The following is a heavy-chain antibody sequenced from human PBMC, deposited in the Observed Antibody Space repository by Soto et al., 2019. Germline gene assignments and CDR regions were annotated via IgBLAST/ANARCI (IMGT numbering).Heavy chain of an antibody. J-gene: IGHJ3*01. CDR3: ARVLPGIAAAYDAFDV. CDR2: IYYDGGT. Sequence: TLSLTCTVSGDSVISATYYWSWIRQPPGKGLEWIGYIYYDGGTTYSSSLKSRVTISTDTSRSQLSLQLTSATPADTAVYYCARVLPGIAAAYDAFDVWGQGTMVTVSS. CDR1: GDSVISATYY. D-gene: IGHD6-13*01. V-gene: IGHV4-61*01.